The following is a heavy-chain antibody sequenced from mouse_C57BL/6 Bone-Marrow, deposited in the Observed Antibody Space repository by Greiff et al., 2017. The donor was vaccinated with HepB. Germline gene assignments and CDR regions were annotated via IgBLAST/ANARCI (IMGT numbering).Heavy chain of an antibody. CDR2: IDPENGDT. D-gene: IGHD1-1*01. Sequence: VQLQQSGAELVRPGASVKLSCTASGFNIKDDYMHWVKQRPEQGLEWIGWIDPENGDTEYASKFQGKATITADPSSNTAYLQLSSLTSEDTAVYYCTTDGSSWGDYWGQGTSVTVSS. J-gene: IGHJ4*01. CDR3: TTDGSSWGDY. V-gene: IGHV14-4*01. CDR1: GFNIKDDY.